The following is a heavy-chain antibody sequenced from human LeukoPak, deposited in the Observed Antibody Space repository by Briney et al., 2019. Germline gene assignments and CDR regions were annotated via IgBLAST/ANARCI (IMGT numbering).Heavy chain of an antibody. Sequence: GASVKVSCKASGGTFSSYTISWVRQAPGQGLEWMGGIIPIFGTANYAQKFQGRVTITADESTSTAYMELSSLRSEDTAVYYCARSPTMVRGGDYYYYYMDVWGKGTTVTISS. CDR3: ARSPTMVRGGDYYYYYMDV. CDR2: IIPIFGTA. CDR1: GGTFSSYT. V-gene: IGHV1-69*13. D-gene: IGHD3-10*01. J-gene: IGHJ6*03.